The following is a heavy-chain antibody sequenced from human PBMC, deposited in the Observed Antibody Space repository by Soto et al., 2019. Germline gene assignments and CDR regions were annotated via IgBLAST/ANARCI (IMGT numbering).Heavy chain of an antibody. D-gene: IGHD5-12*01. CDR2: IYSGGRT. CDR3: ARVHSGYDYGRDYYYYMDV. V-gene: IGHV3-66*01. Sequence: EVQLVESGGGLVQPGGSLRLSCAASGFTVSSNYMSWVRQAPGKGLEWVSAIYSGGRTYYADSVKGRFTISRDNSNNTFYLQMNSLRAEDTAVYYCARVHSGYDYGRDYYYYMDVWGKGTTVTVSS. CDR1: GFTVSSNY. J-gene: IGHJ6*03.